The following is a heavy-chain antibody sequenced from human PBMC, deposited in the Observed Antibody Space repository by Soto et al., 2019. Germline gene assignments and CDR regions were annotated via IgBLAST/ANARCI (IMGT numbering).Heavy chain of an antibody. V-gene: IGHV3-74*01. CDR3: ARGLGYYGSGSYLDP. CDR2: INSDGSST. D-gene: IGHD3-10*01. CDR1: GFTFSSYW. J-gene: IGHJ5*02. Sequence: GSLRLSCAASGFTFSSYWMHWVRQAPGKGLVWVSRINSDGSSTSYADSVKGRFTISRDNAKNTLYLQMNSLRAEDTAVYYCARGLGYYGSGSYLDPWGQGTLVTVSS.